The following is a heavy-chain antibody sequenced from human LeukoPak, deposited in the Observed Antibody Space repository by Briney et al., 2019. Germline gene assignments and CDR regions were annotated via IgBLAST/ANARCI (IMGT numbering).Heavy chain of an antibody. V-gene: IGHV1-2*02. CDR2: INPNSGGT. Sequence: GASVKVSCKASGYTFTCYYMHWVRQAPGQGLEWMGWINPNSGGTNYAQKFQGRVTMTRDTSTSTVYMELSSLRSDDTDTAVYYCATHDLPGRSPFDYWGQGTLVTVSS. CDR3: ATHDLPGRSPFDY. D-gene: IGHD2-15*01. CDR1: GYTFTCYY. J-gene: IGHJ4*02.